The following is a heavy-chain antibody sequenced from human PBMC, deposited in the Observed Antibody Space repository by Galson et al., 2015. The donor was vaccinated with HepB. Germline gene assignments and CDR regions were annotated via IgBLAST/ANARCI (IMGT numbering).Heavy chain of an antibody. CDR3: ARTYSSSWRSFDY. D-gene: IGHD6-13*01. Sequence: SLRLSCAASGFTFSSYSMNWVRQAPGKGLEWVSYISSSSSTIYYADSVKGRFTISRDNAKNSLYLQMNSLRAEDTAVYYCARTYSSSWRSFDYWGQGTLVTVSS. J-gene: IGHJ4*02. V-gene: IGHV3-48*01. CDR1: GFTFSSYS. CDR2: ISSSSSTI.